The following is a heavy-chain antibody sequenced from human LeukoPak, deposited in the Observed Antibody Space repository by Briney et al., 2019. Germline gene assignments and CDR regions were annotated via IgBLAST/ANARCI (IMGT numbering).Heavy chain of an antibody. CDR1: GGSFSGYY. Sequence: PSETLSLTCAVYGGSFSGYYWSWIRQPPGKGLEWIGEINHSGSTNYNPSLKSRVTISVDTSKNQFSLKLSSVTAADTAVYYCARGRSAAGISRFAYWGQGTLVTVSS. CDR2: INHSGST. CDR3: ARGRSAAGISRFAY. J-gene: IGHJ4*02. D-gene: IGHD6-13*01. V-gene: IGHV4-34*01.